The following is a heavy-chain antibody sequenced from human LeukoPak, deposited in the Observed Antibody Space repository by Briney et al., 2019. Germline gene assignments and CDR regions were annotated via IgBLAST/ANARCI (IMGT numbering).Heavy chain of an antibody. J-gene: IGHJ4*02. V-gene: IGHV3-53*01. CDR1: GFTVSNTY. CDR3: AKDVGIAVAGIDAGDY. CDR2: IYSGGTT. Sequence: PGGSLRLSCAASGFTVSNTYMSWVRQAPGEGLEWVSVIYSGGTTYYADSVKGRFTISRDNSKNTLYLQMDSLRAEDTAVYYCAKDVGIAVAGIDAGDYWGQGTLVTVSS. D-gene: IGHD6-19*01.